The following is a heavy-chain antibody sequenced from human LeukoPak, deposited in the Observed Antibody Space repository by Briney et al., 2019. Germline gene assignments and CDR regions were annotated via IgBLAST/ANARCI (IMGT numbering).Heavy chain of an antibody. J-gene: IGHJ5*02. D-gene: IGHD6-13*01. Sequence: GSLRLSCAASEFSVGSNYMTWVRQAPGKGLEGIGSIYHSGGTYYNPSLKSRVTISVDTSKNQFSLKLSSVTAADTAVYYCAREGDSSSVGWFDPWGQGTLVTVSS. CDR2: IYHSGGT. CDR3: AREGDSSSVGWFDP. V-gene: IGHV4-38-2*02. CDR1: EFSVGSNY.